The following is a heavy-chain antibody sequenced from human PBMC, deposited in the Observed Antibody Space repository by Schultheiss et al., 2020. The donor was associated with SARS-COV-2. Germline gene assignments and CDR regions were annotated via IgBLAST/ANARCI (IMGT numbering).Heavy chain of an antibody. Sequence: GESLKISCAASGFTFSIYAMSWVRQAPGKGLEWVSAISGSGASTYYADSVKGRFTISRDNSKNTLYLQMNSLRAEDTAVYFCARDRRSTKLRFLEWLSPDYYYGMDVWGQGTTVTVAS. J-gene: IGHJ6*02. D-gene: IGHD3-3*01. V-gene: IGHV3-23*01. CDR2: ISGSGAST. CDR1: GFTFSIYA. CDR3: ARDRRSTKLRFLEWLSPDYYYGMDV.